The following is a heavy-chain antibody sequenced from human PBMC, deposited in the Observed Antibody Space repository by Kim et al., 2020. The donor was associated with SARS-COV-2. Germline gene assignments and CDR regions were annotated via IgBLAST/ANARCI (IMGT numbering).Heavy chain of an antibody. CDR3: AKGTSSWYTIYYYMDV. Sequence: GGSLRLSCAASGFTFSSYAMSWVRQAPGKGLEWVSAISGSGGSTYYADSVKGRFTISRDNSKNTLYLQMNSLRAEDTAVYYCAKGTSSWYTIYYYMDVWGKGTTVTVSS. D-gene: IGHD6-13*01. CDR2: ISGSGGST. V-gene: IGHV3-23*01. CDR1: GFTFSSYA. J-gene: IGHJ6*03.